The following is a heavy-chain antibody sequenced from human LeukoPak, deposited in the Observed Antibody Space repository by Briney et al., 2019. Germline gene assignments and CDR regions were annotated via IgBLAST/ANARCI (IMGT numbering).Heavy chain of an antibody. CDR1: GFTFSRFW. CDR3: ARDRESESDSEGDY. V-gene: IGHV3-7*01. D-gene: IGHD4-11*01. Sequence: GGPLRLSCSASGFTFSRFWMSWVRQAPGKGLEYVALIKQGGSEIYHVDSVKGRFTISRDDATNSLYLQMNSLRVEDTALYYCARDRESESDSEGDYWGQGTLVTVSS. CDR2: IKQGGSEI. J-gene: IGHJ4*02.